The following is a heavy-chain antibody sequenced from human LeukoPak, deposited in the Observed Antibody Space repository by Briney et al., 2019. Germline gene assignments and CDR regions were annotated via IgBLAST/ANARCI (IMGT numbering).Heavy chain of an antibody. D-gene: IGHD3-10*01. J-gene: IGHJ4*02. V-gene: IGHV3-30*04. CDR3: ARVPEVYGSGSYCFDY. CDR1: GFTFSNYA. Sequence: PGGSLRLSCAASGFTFSNYAMHWVRQAPGKGLEWVAVISYDGSNKYYADSVKGRFTISRDNSKSTLYLQMNSLRAEDTAVYYCARVPEVYGSGSYCFDYWGQGTLVTVSS. CDR2: ISYDGSNK.